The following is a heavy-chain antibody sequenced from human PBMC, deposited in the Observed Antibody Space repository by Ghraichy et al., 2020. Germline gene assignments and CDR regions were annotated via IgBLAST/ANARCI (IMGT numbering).Heavy chain of an antibody. CDR3: ARGRGYCTGGSCFIYFAD. Sequence: GGSLRLSCAASGFTSSSFWMTWVRQPPGKGLEWVATIKQDGSERYYVDSVKGRFTASRDNAKSSLYLQMDSLRTEDTAVYYCARGRGYCTGGSCFIYFADWGQGTLVPVSS. CDR1: GFTSSSFW. CDR2: IKQDGSER. D-gene: IGHD2-8*02. V-gene: IGHV3-7*03. J-gene: IGHJ4*02.